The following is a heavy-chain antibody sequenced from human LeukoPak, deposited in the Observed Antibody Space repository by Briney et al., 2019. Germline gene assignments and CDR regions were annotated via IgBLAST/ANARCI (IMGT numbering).Heavy chain of an antibody. D-gene: IGHD1-26*01. Sequence: GGSLRLSCAASGFTVSSNYMSWVRQAPGKGLEWVSVIYSGGSTYYADSVKGRFTISRDNAKNSLYLQMNSLRVEDTAVYYCARDRYSGSYTSLDYWGQGTLVTVSS. J-gene: IGHJ4*02. CDR3: ARDRYSGSYTSLDY. V-gene: IGHV3-53*01. CDR1: GFTVSSNY. CDR2: IYSGGST.